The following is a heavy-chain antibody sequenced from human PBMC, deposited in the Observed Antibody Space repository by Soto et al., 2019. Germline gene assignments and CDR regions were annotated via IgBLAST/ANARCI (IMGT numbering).Heavy chain of an antibody. CDR3: ARPGYRTSSEAFDI. D-gene: IGHD6-6*01. CDR2: IYSSGST. Sequence: PSETLSLTCTVSGGSISSYYWSWIRPPPGKGLEWIGYIYSSGSTKYNPSLKSRVTISVDTSKNHFSLKLSSVTAADTAVYYCARPGYRTSSEAFDIWGQGKMVTVSS. V-gene: IGHV4-59*01. J-gene: IGHJ3*02. CDR1: GGSISSYY.